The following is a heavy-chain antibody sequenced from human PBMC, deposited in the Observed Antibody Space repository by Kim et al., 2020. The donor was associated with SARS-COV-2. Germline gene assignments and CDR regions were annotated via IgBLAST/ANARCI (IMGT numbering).Heavy chain of an antibody. J-gene: IGHJ4*02. D-gene: IGHD6-6*01. Sequence: SSYICYAESVKGRFTISRDTAKNSLYLQMNSLRAEDTAVYYCARDFQRVAARDYCGQGTLVTVSS. CDR2: SSYI. CDR3: ARDFQRVAARDY. V-gene: IGHV3-21*01.